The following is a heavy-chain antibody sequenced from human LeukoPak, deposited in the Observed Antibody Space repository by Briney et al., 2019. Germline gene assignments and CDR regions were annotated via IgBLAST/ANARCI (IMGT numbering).Heavy chain of an antibody. D-gene: IGHD3-10*01. Sequence: SETLSLTCTVSGGSISSGDYYWSWIRQPPGKGLEWIGYIYYSGSTYYNPSLKSRVTISVDMSKNQFSLKLSSVTAADTAVYYCARDLGYYGSGSYFDYWGQGTLVTVSS. CDR1: GGSISSGDYY. J-gene: IGHJ4*02. V-gene: IGHV4-30-4*01. CDR3: ARDLGYYGSGSYFDY. CDR2: IYYSGST.